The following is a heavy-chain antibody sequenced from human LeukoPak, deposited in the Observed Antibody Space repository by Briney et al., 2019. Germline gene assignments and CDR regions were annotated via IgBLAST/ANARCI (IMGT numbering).Heavy chain of an antibody. J-gene: IGHJ4*02. V-gene: IGHV1-18*01. CDR2: ISAYNGDT. CDR1: GYTFTSYG. Sequence: GASVKVSCRASGYTFTSYGINWVRQAPGQGLAWMGWISAYNGDTSSAQTLQGRITMTTDTFTNTAYMELRSLRSDDTAVYYCARDLPRNWNYEFDYWGQGTLVTVSS. CDR3: ARDLPRNWNYEFDY. D-gene: IGHD1-7*01.